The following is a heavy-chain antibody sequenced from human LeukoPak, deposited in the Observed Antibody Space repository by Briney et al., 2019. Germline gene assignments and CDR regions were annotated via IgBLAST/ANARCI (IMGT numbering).Heavy chain of an antibody. CDR1: GFTFNTYG. D-gene: IGHD3-3*01. J-gene: IGHJ4*02. CDR2: LSSDGRDK. Sequence: GGSLRLSCAASGFTFNTYGMHWVRQAPGKGLEWVAILSSDGRDKHYADSVKGRFTISRDNSKNTLYLQMNSLRAEDTAVYYCARDRVTIFGVVIGLIDYWGQGTLVTVSS. CDR3: ARDRVTIFGVVIGLIDY. V-gene: IGHV3-30*03.